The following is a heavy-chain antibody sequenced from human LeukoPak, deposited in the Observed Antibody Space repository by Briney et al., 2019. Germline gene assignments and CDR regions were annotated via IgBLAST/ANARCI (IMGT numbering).Heavy chain of an antibody. CDR3: AKNSGGTCYSHLDY. CDR2: ISGSGGST. D-gene: IGHD2-15*01. Sequence: PGGSLRLSCAASGFTFSSYGMTWVRQAPGKGLEWVSGISGSGGSTYYEDSVKGRLTISRDNSKNTLYLQMNSLRAEDTAVYYCAKNSGGTCYSHLDYWGQGTLVTVSS. V-gene: IGHV3-23*01. J-gene: IGHJ4*02. CDR1: GFTFSSYG.